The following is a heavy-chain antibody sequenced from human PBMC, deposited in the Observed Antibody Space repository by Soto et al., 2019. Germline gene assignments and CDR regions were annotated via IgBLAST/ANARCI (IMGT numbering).Heavy chain of an antibody. Sequence: PGGSLRLSCAASGFTFSSYAMSWVRQAPGKGLEWVSAISGSGGSTYYADSVKGRFTISRDNSKNTLYLQMNSLRAEDTAVYYCAKDGDYDFWSGYYPPYYFDYWGQGTLVTSPQ. J-gene: IGHJ4*02. CDR2: ISGSGGST. CDR3: AKDGDYDFWSGYYPPYYFDY. V-gene: IGHV3-23*01. D-gene: IGHD3-3*01. CDR1: GFTFSSYA.